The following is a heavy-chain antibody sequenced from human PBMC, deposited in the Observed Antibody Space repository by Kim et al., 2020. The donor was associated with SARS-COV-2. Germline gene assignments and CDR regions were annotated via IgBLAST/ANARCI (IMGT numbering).Heavy chain of an antibody. CDR2: INPNSGGT. J-gene: IGHJ4*02. CDR3: ARGGVTFGGAPATGVAAFDY. CDR1: GYTFTGYY. D-gene: IGHD3-16*01. Sequence: ASVKVSCKASGYTFTGYYMHWVRQAPGQGLEWMGWINPNSGGTNYAQKFQGRVTMTRDTSISTAYMELSRLRSDDTAVYYCARGGVTFGGAPATGVAAFDYWGQGTLVTVSS. V-gene: IGHV1-2*02.